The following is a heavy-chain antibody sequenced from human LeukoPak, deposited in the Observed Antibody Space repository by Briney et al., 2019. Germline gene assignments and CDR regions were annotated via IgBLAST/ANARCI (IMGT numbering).Heavy chain of an antibody. J-gene: IGHJ4*02. V-gene: IGHV3-23*01. CDR1: GSTFSSYA. D-gene: IGHD1-26*01. Sequence: PGGSLRLSCAASGSTFSSYAMSWVRQAPGKGLEWVSAISGSGGSTYYADSVKGRFTISRDNSKNTLYLQMNSLRAEDTAVYYCAKASGSYFERSYFDYWGQGTLSPSPQ. CDR2: ISGSGGST. CDR3: AKASGSYFERSYFDY.